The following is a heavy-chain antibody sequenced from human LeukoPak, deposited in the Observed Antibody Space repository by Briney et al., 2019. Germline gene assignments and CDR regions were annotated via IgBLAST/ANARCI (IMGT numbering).Heavy chain of an antibody. CDR2: IIPIFGTA. CDR3: ARPRTIFGVYYFDY. J-gene: IGHJ4*02. V-gene: IGHV1-69*01. D-gene: IGHD3-3*01. Sequence: SVXVSCKASGGTFSSYAISWVRQAPGQGLEWMGGIIPIFGTANYAQKFQGRVTITADESTSTAYMELSSLRSEDTAVYYCARPRTIFGVYYFDYWGQGTLVTVSS. CDR1: GGTFSSYA.